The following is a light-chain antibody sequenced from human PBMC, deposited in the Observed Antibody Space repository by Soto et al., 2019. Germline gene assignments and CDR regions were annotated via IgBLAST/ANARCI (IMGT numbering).Light chain of an antibody. CDR2: EVS. CDR3: AAWDDRLSGLV. J-gene: IGLJ2*01. V-gene: IGLV2-8*01. Sequence: QSALTQPPSASGSPGQSVTISCTGTSSDVGKYDYVSWFQHHPGKAPKLIIYEVSKRPSGVPDRFSGSKSGTSASLAISGLRSEDEADYYCAAWDDRLSGLVFGRGTKVTVL. CDR1: SSDVGKYDY.